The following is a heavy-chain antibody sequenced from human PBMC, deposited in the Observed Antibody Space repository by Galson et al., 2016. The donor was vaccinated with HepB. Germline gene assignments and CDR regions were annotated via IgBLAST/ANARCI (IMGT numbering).Heavy chain of an antibody. CDR1: GGTFKNYY. CDR3: ATDSTLEDLWRRHPTKLRWFDP. CDR2: LVPSTGST. J-gene: IGHJ5*02. V-gene: IGHV1-69*13. D-gene: IGHD5-12*01. Sequence: SVKVSCKASGGTFKNYYINWVRHAPGQGLEWMGGLVPSTGSTDYAPKFQGRVTFTADDSMTTAYMELTSLRLDDTATYFCATDSTLEDLWRRHPTKLRWFDPWGQGTRVFVSS.